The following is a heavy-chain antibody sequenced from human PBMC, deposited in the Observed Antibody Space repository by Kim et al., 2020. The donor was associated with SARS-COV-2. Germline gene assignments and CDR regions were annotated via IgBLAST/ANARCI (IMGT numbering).Heavy chain of an antibody. Sequence: SETLSLTCAVYGGSFSGYYWSWIRQPPGKGLEWIGEINHSGSTNYNPALKSRVTISVDTSKNQFSLKLSSVTAADTAVYYCARTPYYYGSGASSPFDIWG. V-gene: IGHV4-34*01. CDR3: ARTPYYYGSGASSPFDI. J-gene: IGHJ3*02. CDR1: GGSFSGYY. CDR2: INHSGST. D-gene: IGHD3-10*01.